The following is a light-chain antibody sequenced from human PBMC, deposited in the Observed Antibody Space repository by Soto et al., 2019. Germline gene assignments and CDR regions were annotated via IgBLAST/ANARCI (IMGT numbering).Light chain of an antibody. CDR3: CSYAGTYTFVV. J-gene: IGLJ3*02. CDR2: DVS. CDR1: SSDVPFYNY. V-gene: IGLV2-11*01. Sequence: QSVLTQPRSVSGSPGQSVTISCTGTSSDVPFYNYVSWYQQHPGKAPKLMIYDVSKRPPGVPDRFSGSKFGNTASLTISGLQAEDEADYHCCSYAGTYTFVVFGGGTQLTVL.